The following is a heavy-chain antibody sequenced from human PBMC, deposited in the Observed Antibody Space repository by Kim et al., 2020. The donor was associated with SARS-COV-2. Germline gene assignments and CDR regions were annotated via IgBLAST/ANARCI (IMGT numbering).Heavy chain of an antibody. J-gene: IGHJ5*02. V-gene: IGHV1-24*01. CDR3: ATSPSIVAASWFDP. D-gene: IGHD6-13*01. Sequence: ARKFQRRVTMTEDTSTDTAYMELSSLRSEDTAVYYCATSPSIVAASWFDPWGQGTLVTVSS.